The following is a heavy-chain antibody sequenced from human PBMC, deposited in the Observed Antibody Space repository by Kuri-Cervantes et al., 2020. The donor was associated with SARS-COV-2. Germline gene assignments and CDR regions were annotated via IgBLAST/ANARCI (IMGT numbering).Heavy chain of an antibody. D-gene: IGHD5-18*01. J-gene: IGHJ6*02. V-gene: IGHV3-11*06. Sequence: GGSLRLSCAVSGFYFGDYYMSWIRQAPGKGLEWISFISSSGTYINYADSVKGRFTISRDGAKNSLYLQMHRLRADDTAVYYCARGIHEGLDVWGPGTTVTVSS. CDR1: GFYFGDYY. CDR3: ARGIHEGLDV. CDR2: ISSSGTYI.